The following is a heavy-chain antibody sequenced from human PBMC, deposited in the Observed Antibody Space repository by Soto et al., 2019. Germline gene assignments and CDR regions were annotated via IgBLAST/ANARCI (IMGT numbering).Heavy chain of an antibody. CDR1: GFTFSTYA. V-gene: IGHV3-23*01. CDR3: AKDPGYSYCHGLDV. CDR2: ISGNGDKT. Sequence: EVQLLESGGDLVQPGGSLRLSCAPSGFTFSTYAMNWVRQAPGKGLEWVSGISGNGDKTYYADSVKGLFTISRDNAKKMLYLQMNTLRAEDAAVYYCAKDPGYSYCHGLDVWGQGTTVTVSS. D-gene: IGHD2-21*02. J-gene: IGHJ6*02.